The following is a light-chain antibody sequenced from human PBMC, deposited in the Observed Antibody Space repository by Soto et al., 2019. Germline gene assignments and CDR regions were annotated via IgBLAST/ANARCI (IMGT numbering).Light chain of an antibody. CDR1: SSNIGGNS. V-gene: IGLV1-51*01. CDR2: DDN. Sequence: QSVLTEPPSVSAAPGQKVTISCSGSSSNIGGNSVSWYQQLPGTAPKLLIYDDNKRPSGIPDRFSGSTSGTSATLGITGFXTGDEADYYCGSWDSSLSAYVFGTGTKVTVL. CDR3: GSWDSSLSAYV. J-gene: IGLJ1*01.